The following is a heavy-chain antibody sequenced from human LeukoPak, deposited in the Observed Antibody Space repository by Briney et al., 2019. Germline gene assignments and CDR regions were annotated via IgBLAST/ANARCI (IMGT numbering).Heavy chain of an antibody. CDR2: SRKKAQSYST. CDR1: GFTLSDHH. CDR3: ARNNLGLGF. Sequence: PGGSLRLSCAASGFTLSDHHMEWVRQAPGKGLEWVGRSRKKAQSYSTEYAASVKGRFTISGDDSKNSLYVQMNSLQTEDTAMYYCARNNLGLGFWGQGTLVTVSS. V-gene: IGHV3-72*01. J-gene: IGHJ4*02. D-gene: IGHD3-16*01.